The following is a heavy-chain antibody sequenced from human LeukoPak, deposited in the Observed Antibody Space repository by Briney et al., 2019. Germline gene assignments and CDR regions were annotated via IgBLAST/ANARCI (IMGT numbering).Heavy chain of an antibody. CDR1: GFTFSSYW. D-gene: IGHD4-17*01. J-gene: IGHJ4*02. Sequence: PGGSLRLSCAASGFTFSSYWMTWVRQAPGKGLEWVANIKQDGSEKYYVDSVKGRFTISRDNAKNPLNLQMNSLRAEDTAVYYCAKDSLGTRTVTLDYWGQGTLVTVSS. CDR3: AKDSLGTRTVTLDY. CDR2: IKQDGSEK. V-gene: IGHV3-7*01.